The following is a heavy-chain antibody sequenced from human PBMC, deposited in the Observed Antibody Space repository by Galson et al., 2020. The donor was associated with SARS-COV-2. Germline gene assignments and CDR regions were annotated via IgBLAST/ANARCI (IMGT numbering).Heavy chain of an antibody. CDR1: GGSFDDYF. Sequence: PSETLSLTCTVYGGSFDDYFWTWIRQSPGKGLEWIGEMDLRGSHNYNPSLNGRATLSLETSKNQLSLKVTSVTAADTTVYYCARGQSLGIKWTREKGCALDVWGQGTTVTVSS. V-gene: IGHV4-34*01. CDR3: ARGQSLGIKWTREKGCALDV. J-gene: IGHJ6*02. CDR2: MDLRGSH. D-gene: IGHD3-10*01.